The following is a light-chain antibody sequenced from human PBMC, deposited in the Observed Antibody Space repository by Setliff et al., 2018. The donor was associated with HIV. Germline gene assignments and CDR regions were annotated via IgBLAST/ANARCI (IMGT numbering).Light chain of an antibody. CDR1: QGISSY. CDR3: QQYYTYPPS. Sequence: IQLTQSPSFLSASVGDRVTITCRASQGISSYLAWYQQKPGKAPKLLIYAASTLQSGVPSRFSGGGSGTDFTLTISCLQSEDFATYYCQQYYTYPPSFGGGTKVDIK. CDR2: AAS. J-gene: IGKJ4*01. V-gene: IGKV1-9*01.